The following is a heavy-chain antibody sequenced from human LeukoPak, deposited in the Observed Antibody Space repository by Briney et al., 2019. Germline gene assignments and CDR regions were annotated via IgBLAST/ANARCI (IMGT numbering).Heavy chain of an antibody. CDR1: GGSIISSNW. D-gene: IGHD2-2*01. V-gene: IGHV4-4*02. J-gene: IGHJ4*02. CDR3: ARGGYCSSTSCYVFDS. Sequence: PSETLSLTCAVSGGSIISSNWWSWVRQPPGKGLEWIGEIYHSGSTNNNPSLKSRVTISVGKSKSQFSLELTSVTAADTALYYCARGGYCSSTSCYVFDSWGQGTLVTVSS. CDR2: IYHSGST.